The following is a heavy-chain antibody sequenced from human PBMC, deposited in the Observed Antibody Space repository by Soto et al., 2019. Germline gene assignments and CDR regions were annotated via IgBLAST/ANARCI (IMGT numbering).Heavy chain of an antibody. D-gene: IGHD3-22*01. V-gene: IGHV4-38-2*02. CDR1: GDSISIGYY. CDR3: ARGSVDTVDSSGFYEY. Sequence: SETRSLTCSVSGDSISIGYYWAWVRRPPGKALEWIGSIYHSGGTSYNPSLKSRVTISVDTSKSQFSLKLTSVTAADRAVYYCARGSVDTVDSSGFYEYWGQGTPVTVSS. J-gene: IGHJ4*02. CDR2: IYHSGGT.